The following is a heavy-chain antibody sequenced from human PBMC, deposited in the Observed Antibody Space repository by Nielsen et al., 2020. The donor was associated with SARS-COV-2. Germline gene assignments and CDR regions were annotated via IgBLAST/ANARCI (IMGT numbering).Heavy chain of an antibody. V-gene: IGHV3-9*01. CDR2: ISWNSGSI. Sequence: VRQMPGKGLEWVSGISWNSGSIGYADSVKGRFTISRDNAKNSLYLQMNSLRAEDTAVYYCARGQNIVVVPAAKDYYYYYMDVWGKGTTVTVSS. D-gene: IGHD2-2*01. J-gene: IGHJ6*03. CDR3: ARGQNIVVVPAAKDYYYYYMDV.